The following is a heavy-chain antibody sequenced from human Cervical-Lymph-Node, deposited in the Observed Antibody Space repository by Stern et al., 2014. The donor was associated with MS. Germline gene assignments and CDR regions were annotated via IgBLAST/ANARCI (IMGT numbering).Heavy chain of an antibody. CDR3: VKGTFAGSYFGDS. Sequence: VQLVESGGGVIQPGRSLRLSCVGSGFTCGTAGMHWVSQAPGKGLEWVAGVSLEGTNQQYAESLKDRFTISRDNSKNTLYLQMDSLRVEDTAVYYCVKGTFAGSYFGDSWGQGTLVTVSS. V-gene: IGHV3-30*18. D-gene: IGHD2/OR15-2a*01. CDR2: VSLEGTNQ. CDR1: GFTCGTAG. J-gene: IGHJ4*02.